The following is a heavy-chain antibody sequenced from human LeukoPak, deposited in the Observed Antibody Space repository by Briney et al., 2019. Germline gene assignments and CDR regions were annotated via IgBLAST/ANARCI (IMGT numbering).Heavy chain of an antibody. CDR2: INHSGST. J-gene: IGHJ6*03. V-gene: IGHV4-34*01. CDR1: GGSFSGYY. Sequence: SETLSLTCAVYGGSFSGYYWSWIRQPPGKGLEWIGEINHSGSTNYNPSLTSRVTISVDTSKNQFSLKLSSVTAADTAVYYCARLDIVVVPAARQYYYYMDVWGKGTTVTVSS. CDR3: ARLDIVVVPAARQYYYYMDV. D-gene: IGHD2-2*01.